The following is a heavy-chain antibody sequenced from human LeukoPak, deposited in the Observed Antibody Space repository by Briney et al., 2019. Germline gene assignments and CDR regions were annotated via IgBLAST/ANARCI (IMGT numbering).Heavy chain of an antibody. Sequence: TSVKVSCKASGYTFTGYYMHWVRQAPGQGLEWMGWINPNSGGTNYAQKFQGRVTMTRDTSISTAYMELSRLRSDDTAVYYCARATIAAAGTEYYFDYWGQGNLVTVSS. V-gene: IGHV1-2*02. CDR2: INPNSGGT. CDR1: GYTFTGYY. D-gene: IGHD6-13*01. J-gene: IGHJ4*02. CDR3: ARATIAAAGTEYYFDY.